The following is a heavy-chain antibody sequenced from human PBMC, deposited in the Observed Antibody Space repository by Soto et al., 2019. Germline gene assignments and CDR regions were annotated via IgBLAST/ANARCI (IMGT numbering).Heavy chain of an antibody. V-gene: IGHV3-11*01. CDR2: ISSSGSTI. D-gene: IGHD2-2*01. Sequence: GGSLRLSCAASGFTFSDYYMSWIRQAPGKGLEWVSYISSSGSTIYYADSVKGRFTISRDNAKNSLYLQMNSLRAEDTAVYYCAREAGPAAHYYYYYYMDVWGKGTTVTVSS. J-gene: IGHJ6*03. CDR1: GFTFSDYY. CDR3: AREAGPAAHYYYYYYMDV.